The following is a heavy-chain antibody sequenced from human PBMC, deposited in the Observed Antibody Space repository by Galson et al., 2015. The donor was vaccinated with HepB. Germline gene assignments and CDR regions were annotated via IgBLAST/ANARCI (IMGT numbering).Heavy chain of an antibody. Sequence: SLRLSCAASRFTFSSYSMSWVRQAPGKGLEWVSAISGSGSTYYADSVKGRFTISRDNSKNTLYLQMNSLRAEDTAVYYCAKSSSTNRRGLDYWGQGTLVTVSS. CDR2: ISGSGST. V-gene: IGHV3-23*01. D-gene: IGHD2-2*01. CDR3: AKSSSTNRRGLDY. J-gene: IGHJ4*02. CDR1: RFTFSSYS.